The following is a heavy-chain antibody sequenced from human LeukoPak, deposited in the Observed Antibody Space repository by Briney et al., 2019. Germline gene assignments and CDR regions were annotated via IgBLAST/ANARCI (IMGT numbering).Heavy chain of an antibody. CDR3: ARRIEMATVIGY. Sequence: GASVKVSCKASGYTFSNYDINWVRQATGQGLEWMGWMNPNNGNTYYAQNFQGRVTMTRNTSITTAYMELSSLRFEDTAVYYCARRIEMATVIGYWGQGTLVTVSS. V-gene: IGHV1-8*01. D-gene: IGHD5-24*01. CDR1: GYTFSNYD. J-gene: IGHJ4*02. CDR2: MNPNNGNT.